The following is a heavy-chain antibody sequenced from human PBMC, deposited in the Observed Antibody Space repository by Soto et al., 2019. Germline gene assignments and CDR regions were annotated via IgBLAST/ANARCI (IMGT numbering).Heavy chain of an antibody. CDR2: IYHTGSN. CDR1: GVSISTVGHY. D-gene: IGHD1-1*01. Sequence: SETLSLTCSVSGVSISTVGHYWTWIRQPPGKGLEWIGSIYHTGSNYYSKSLRSRLTMSVDTSKSQFSLRLSSVTAADTAVYYCARATGTLRSRNCDYWGQGSLVTVSS. CDR3: ARATGTLRSRNCDY. J-gene: IGHJ4*02. V-gene: IGHV4-31*03.